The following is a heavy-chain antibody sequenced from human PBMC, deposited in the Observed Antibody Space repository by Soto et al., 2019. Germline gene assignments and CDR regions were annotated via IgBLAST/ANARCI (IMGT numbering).Heavy chain of an antibody. V-gene: IGHV1-18*01. CDR1: GYTFSRYG. CDR3: ASERKWEPLPY. J-gene: IGHJ4*02. D-gene: IGHD1-26*01. CDR2: INGNTGHT. Sequence: QVQLVQSGAEVREPGASVKVSCKTSGYTFSRYGITWVRQAPGQGLEWMGWINGNTGHTIYAMNLEDRLTISTDTTTSTAYVELRSLKSDETAGYYCASERKWEPLPYWGQGTLVTVSS.